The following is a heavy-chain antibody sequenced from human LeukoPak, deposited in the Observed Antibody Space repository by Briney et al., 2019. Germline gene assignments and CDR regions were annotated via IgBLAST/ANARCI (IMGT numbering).Heavy chain of an antibody. CDR2: ISYDGSNK. Sequence: PGGSLRLSCAASGFTFSSYAMHWVRQAPGKGLEWVAVISYDGSNKYYADSVKDRFTISRDNSKNTLYLQMNSLRAEDTAVYYCAREGDYGDYVWRYYYYGMDVWGKGTTVTVSS. CDR1: GFTFSSYA. D-gene: IGHD4-17*01. CDR3: AREGDYGDYVWRYYYYGMDV. J-gene: IGHJ6*04. V-gene: IGHV3-30-3*01.